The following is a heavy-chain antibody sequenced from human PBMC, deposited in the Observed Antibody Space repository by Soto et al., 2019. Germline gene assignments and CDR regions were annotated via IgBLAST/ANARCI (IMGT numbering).Heavy chain of an antibody. V-gene: IGHV4-59*01. CDR1: GGSISSYY. J-gene: IGHJ6*02. Sequence: PSETLSLTCTVSGGSISSYYWSWIRQPPGKGLKWIGSIYYSGSTYYNPSFKSRVTISVDTSKNQFSLKLNSVTAADTAVYYCARDLWGYCGTDCYPLDVWGQGTTVTV. CDR3: ARDLWGYCGTDCYPLDV. CDR2: IYYSGST. D-gene: IGHD2-21*02.